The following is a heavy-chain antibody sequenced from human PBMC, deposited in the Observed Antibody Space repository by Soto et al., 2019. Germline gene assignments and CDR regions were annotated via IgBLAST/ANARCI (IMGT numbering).Heavy chain of an antibody. V-gene: IGHV3-30-3*01. CDR2: TSHDGSNT. Sequence: GGSLRLSCAASGFTFSSYAMHWVRQAPGKGLEWVSVTSHDGSNTYYADSVKGRFTISRDNSKNTLYLQMNSLRAEDTAVYYCARNASDIVVVVAATPAGNRFDPWGQGTLGTVSS. CDR3: ARNASDIVVVVAATPAGNRFDP. D-gene: IGHD2-15*01. CDR1: GFTFSSYA. J-gene: IGHJ5*02.